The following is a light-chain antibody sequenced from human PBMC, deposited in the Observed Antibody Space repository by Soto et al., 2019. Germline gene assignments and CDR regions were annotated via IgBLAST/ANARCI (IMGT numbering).Light chain of an antibody. CDR2: EVS. J-gene: IGLJ2*01. CDR3: SSYTNSSPGI. CDR1: SSDVGGYNY. V-gene: IGLV2-8*01. Sequence: QSALTQPPSASGSPGQSVTISCTGTSSDVGGYNYVSWYQQHPGKAPKLMIYEVSKRPSGVPDRFSGSKSGNTASLTISGLQAADEADYYCSSYTNSSPGIFGGGTKVTVL.